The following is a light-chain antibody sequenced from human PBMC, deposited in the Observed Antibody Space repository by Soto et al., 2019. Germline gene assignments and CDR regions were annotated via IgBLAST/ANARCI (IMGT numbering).Light chain of an antibody. CDR1: SSDVGGYNY. Sequence: QSALTQPASVSGSPGQSITISCTGTSSDVGGYNYFSWYQQYPVKAPYLMIYDVSNRLSGVSYRFSGSKSGNTASLTISGLQAEDEADYYCSSYTSSSTPRVFGTGTKVTVL. CDR2: DVS. J-gene: IGLJ1*01. CDR3: SSYTSSSTPRV. V-gene: IGLV2-14*01.